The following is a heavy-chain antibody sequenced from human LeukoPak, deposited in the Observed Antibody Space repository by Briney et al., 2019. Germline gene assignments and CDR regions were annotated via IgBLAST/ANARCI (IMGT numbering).Heavy chain of an antibody. CDR1: GGSISSSSYY. Sequence: PSETLSLTCTVSGGSISSSSYYWGWIRQPPGKGLEWIGSIYYSGSTYYNPSLKSRVTISVDTSKNQFSLKLSSVTAADMAVYYCARLSGWYPYWGQGTLVTVSS. CDR3: ARLSGWYPY. J-gene: IGHJ4*02. D-gene: IGHD6-19*01. CDR2: IYYSGST. V-gene: IGHV4-39*01.